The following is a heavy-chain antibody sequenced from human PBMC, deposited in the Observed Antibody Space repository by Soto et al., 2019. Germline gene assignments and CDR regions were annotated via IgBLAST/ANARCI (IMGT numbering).Heavy chain of an antibody. CDR1: GYSFSSYW. D-gene: IGHD6-6*01. J-gene: IGHJ5*02. CDR3: ARHGSIGARQNWFDP. V-gene: IGHV5-51*01. Sequence: EVQLVQSGEEVKKPGESLKISCKGSGYSFSSYWIGWVRQMPGKGLEWMGIIYPGDSDTRYSPSFQGQVTISADKSINTAYLQWSSLKASDTAMYYCARHGSIGARQNWFDPWGQGTLVTVSS. CDR2: IYPGDSDT.